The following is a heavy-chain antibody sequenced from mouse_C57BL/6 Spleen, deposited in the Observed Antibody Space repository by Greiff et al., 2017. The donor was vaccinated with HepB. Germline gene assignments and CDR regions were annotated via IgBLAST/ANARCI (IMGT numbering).Heavy chain of an antibody. Sequence: QVQLQQSGAELVRPGASVTLSCKASGYTFTDYEMHWVKQTPVHGLEWIGAIDPETGGTAYNQKFKGKAILTADKSSSTAYMELRSLTSEDSAVYYCTRGGGYPLAYWGQGTLVTVSA. CDR1: GYTFTDYE. V-gene: IGHV1-15*01. J-gene: IGHJ3*01. CDR3: TRGGGYPLAY. CDR2: IDPETGGT. D-gene: IGHD2-14*01.